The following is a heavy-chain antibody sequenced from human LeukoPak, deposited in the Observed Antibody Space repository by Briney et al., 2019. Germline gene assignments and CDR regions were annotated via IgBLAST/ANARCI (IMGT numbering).Heavy chain of an antibody. CDR3: AKSWNYYDSSGDDALDI. V-gene: IGHV3-23*01. J-gene: IGHJ3*02. CDR2: ISGSGIST. Sequence: GGSLRLSCAASGITFSRYGMNWVRQAPGKGLEWVSGISGSGISTYYADSVKGRFTISRDNSKNTLYLQMNSLRVEDTAVYYCAKSWNYYDSSGDDALDIWGQGTMVTVSS. CDR1: GITFSRYG. D-gene: IGHD3-22*01.